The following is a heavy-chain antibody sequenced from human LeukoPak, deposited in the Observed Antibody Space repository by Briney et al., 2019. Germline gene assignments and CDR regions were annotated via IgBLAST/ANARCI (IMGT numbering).Heavy chain of an antibody. CDR1: GYTFTDYY. CDR3: AIVKLGPYGYVPIWYFEY. Sequence: GASVKLSCKTSGYTFTDYYMHWVRQTPGQGLEWMGWISPNSGGTKYARKFQGRVTMTRDTSISTANMELSRLRSDDTAVYYCAIVKLGPYGYVPIWYFEYWGQGTLVTVSS. V-gene: IGHV1-2*02. J-gene: IGHJ4*02. D-gene: IGHD5-18*01. CDR2: ISPNSGGT.